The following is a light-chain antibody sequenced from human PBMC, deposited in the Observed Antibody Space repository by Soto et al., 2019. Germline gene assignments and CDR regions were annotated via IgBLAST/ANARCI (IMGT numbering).Light chain of an antibody. J-gene: IGKJ1*01. Sequence: DIQLTQSPSTLSASIGDRVVITCRASQTIDRWLAWYQQRQGLAPRLLIYDASTLESGVPSRFSGSGSETEFTLTISSLKPDDFATYHCQQYEGNPTFGQGTTVEVK. CDR1: QTIDRW. CDR3: QQYEGNPT. CDR2: DAS. V-gene: IGKV1-5*01.